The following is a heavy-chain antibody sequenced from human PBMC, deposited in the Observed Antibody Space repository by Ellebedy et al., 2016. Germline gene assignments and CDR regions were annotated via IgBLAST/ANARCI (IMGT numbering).Heavy chain of an antibody. J-gene: IGHJ3*02. D-gene: IGHD4-17*01. CDR1: GYTFTSYY. CDR3: ARENDYGDLDAFDI. V-gene: IGHV1-69*04. Sequence: ASVKVSCKASGYTFTSYYMHWVRQAPGQGLEWMGRIIPILGIANYAQKFQGRVTITADKSTSTAYMELSSLRSEDTAVYYCARENDYGDLDAFDIWGQGTMVTVSS. CDR2: IIPILGIA.